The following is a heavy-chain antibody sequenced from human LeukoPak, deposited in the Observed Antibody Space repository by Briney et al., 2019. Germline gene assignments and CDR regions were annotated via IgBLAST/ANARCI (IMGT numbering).Heavy chain of an antibody. Sequence: GESLKISCKGSGDTFSTHWIGWVRQMPGKGLEWMGIIHPGDSNTGYSPSFQGQVTISADKSITTAYLRWSSLKASDTAMYYCTTYYGTNGYYAFDIWGQGTMVTVSS. J-gene: IGHJ3*02. V-gene: IGHV5-51*01. CDR1: GDTFSTHW. CDR2: IHPGDSNT. D-gene: IGHD3-22*01. CDR3: TTYYGTNGYYAFDI.